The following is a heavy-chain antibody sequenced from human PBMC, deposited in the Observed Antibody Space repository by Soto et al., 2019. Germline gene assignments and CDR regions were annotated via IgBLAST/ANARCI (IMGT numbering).Heavy chain of an antibody. V-gene: IGHV3-72*01. J-gene: IGHJ4*02. CDR2: SRNKANSYSI. CDR3: ARFSGSYTRGLDY. CDR1: GFTFSDHY. D-gene: IGHD1-26*01. Sequence: EVQLVESGGGLLQPGGSLRLSCAASGFTFSDHYMDWVRQAPGKGLEWVGRSRNKANSYSIEYAASVKGRFTISRDESKNSLYLQMNSLKTEDTAVYYCARFSGSYTRGLDYWGQGTLVTVSS.